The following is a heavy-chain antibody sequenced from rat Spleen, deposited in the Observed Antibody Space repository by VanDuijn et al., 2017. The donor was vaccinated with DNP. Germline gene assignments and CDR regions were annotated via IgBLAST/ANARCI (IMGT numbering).Heavy chain of an antibody. J-gene: IGHJ4*01. V-gene: IGHV5S13*01. CDR3: VRHMDTGPYYAMDV. CDR1: GFTFSNYG. CDR2: ITNSGGRT. D-gene: IGHD4-1*01. Sequence: EVQLVESGGGLVQPGRSLKISCAASGFTFSNYGMAWVRQTPTKGLEWVASITNSGGRTYYLDSVKGRFTISRDNAKSTLYLQVDSLRSEDSATYYCVRHMDTGPYYAMDVWGQGISVTVSS.